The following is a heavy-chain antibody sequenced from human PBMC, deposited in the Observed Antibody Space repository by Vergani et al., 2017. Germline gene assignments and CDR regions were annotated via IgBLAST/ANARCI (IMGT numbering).Heavy chain of an antibody. J-gene: IGHJ5*02. V-gene: IGHV4-59*01. CDR2: IYYSGST. CDR3: ARESIAAAGRGWFDP. Sequence: QVQLQESGPGLVKPSETLSLTCTVSGGSISSYYWSWIRQPPGKGLEWIGYIYYSGSTNYNPSLKSRVTISVDTSKNQFSLKLSSVTAADTAVYYCARESIAAAGRGWFDPWGQGTLVTVSS. D-gene: IGHD6-13*01. CDR1: GGSISSYY.